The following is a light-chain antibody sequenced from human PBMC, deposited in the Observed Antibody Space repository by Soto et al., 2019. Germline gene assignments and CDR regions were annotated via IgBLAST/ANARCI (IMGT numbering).Light chain of an antibody. CDR2: DVS. CDR3: NSFAGSAHVV. Sequence: QSALAQPPSASGSPGQSVTISCTGTSSDVGAYNYVSWYQQHPGKAPKLIIYDVSQRPSVVPDRFAGSMSGNTASLTVSGLQAEYEAVYYCNSFAGSAHVVFGGGTKLTVL. J-gene: IGLJ2*01. CDR1: SSDVGAYNY. V-gene: IGLV2-8*01.